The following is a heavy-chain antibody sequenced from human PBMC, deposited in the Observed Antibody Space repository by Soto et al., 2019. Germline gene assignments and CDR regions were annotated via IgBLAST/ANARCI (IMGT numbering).Heavy chain of an antibody. CDR3: ARGGWELPLDY. Sequence: QVQLVQSGAEVKKPGASVKVSCKASGYTFTSYDINWVRQATGQGLEWMGWMNPNSGNTGYAQKFQGXXTXTXSTSISTAYMELSSLRSEDTAVYYWARGGWELPLDYWGQGTLVTVSS. J-gene: IGHJ4*02. CDR1: GYTFTSYD. V-gene: IGHV1-8*01. CDR2: MNPNSGNT. D-gene: IGHD1-26*01.